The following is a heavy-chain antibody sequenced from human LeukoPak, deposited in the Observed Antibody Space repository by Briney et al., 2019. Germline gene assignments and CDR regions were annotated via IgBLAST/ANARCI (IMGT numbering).Heavy chain of an antibody. V-gene: IGHV1-69*13. J-gene: IGHJ5*02. CDR2: IIPIFGAA. Sequence: SVKVSCKASGYTFTSYAISWVRQAPGQGLEWMGGIIPIFGAANYARKFQGRVTITADESTSTAYMELSSLRSEDTAMYYCAREGSPGSKMDNTWFVPWGQGTLVTVSS. D-gene: IGHD1/OR15-1a*01. CDR3: AREGSPGSKMDNTWFVP. CDR1: GYTFTSYA.